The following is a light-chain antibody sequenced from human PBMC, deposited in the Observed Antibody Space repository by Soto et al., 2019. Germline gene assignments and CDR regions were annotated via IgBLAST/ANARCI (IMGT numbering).Light chain of an antibody. J-gene: IGLJ2*01. V-gene: IGLV3-21*04. CDR1: NIGSKS. CDR2: YDS. Sequence: SYELTRPPSVSVAPGKTARITCGGNNIGSKSVHWYQQKPGQAPVLVIYYDSERPSGIPERFSGSNSGNTATLTISRVEAGDEADYYCQVWDSSSDHPHVVFGGGTKLTVL. CDR3: QVWDSSSDHPHVV.